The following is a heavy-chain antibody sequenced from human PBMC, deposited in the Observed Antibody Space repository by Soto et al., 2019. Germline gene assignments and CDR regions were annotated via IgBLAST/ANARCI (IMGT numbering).Heavy chain of an antibody. J-gene: IGHJ4*02. Sequence: GASVKVSCKASGYTFTSYGISWVRQAPGQGLEWMGWISAYNGNTNYAQKLQGRVTMTTDTSTSTAYMELRSLRSDDTAVYYCARVGPSRYYYGSGIPSGDYWGQGTLVTVSS. V-gene: IGHV1-18*01. CDR3: ARVGPSRYYYGSGIPSGDY. D-gene: IGHD3-10*01. CDR1: GYTFTSYG. CDR2: ISAYNGNT.